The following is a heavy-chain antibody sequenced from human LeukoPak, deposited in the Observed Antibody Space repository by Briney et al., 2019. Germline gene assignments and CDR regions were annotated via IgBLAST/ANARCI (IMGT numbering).Heavy chain of an antibody. CDR2: ISSSGTTI. Sequence: PGGSLRLSCAASGFTFSNYEMNWVRQAPGKGLEWVSYISSSGTTIYYADSVKGRFTISRDNAKNPLSLQMNSLKVEDTAVYYCARDHNGPYTFDYWGQGTLVTVSS. V-gene: IGHV3-48*03. CDR3: ARDHNGPYTFDY. D-gene: IGHD2-2*02. J-gene: IGHJ4*02. CDR1: GFTFSNYE.